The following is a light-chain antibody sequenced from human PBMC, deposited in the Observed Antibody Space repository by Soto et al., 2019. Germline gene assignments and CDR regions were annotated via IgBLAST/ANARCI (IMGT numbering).Light chain of an antibody. CDR2: HAS. CDR3: QQYNEWPLN. J-gene: IGKJ4*01. V-gene: IGKV3-15*01. Sequence: EIGMTQSPATLSVSPGERAILSCRASQSGSNNLACYQQKPGHAHSLLIYHASTRASGIPARFSGSGSGTEFTLTIGSLQSEDFEVYYCQQYNEWPLNFGGGTTVEIK. CDR1: QSGSNN.